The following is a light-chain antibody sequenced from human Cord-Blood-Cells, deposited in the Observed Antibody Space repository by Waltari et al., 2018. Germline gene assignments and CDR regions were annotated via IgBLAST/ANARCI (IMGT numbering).Light chain of an antibody. CDR2: ECS. CDR1: SSDVGGYNY. V-gene: IGLV2-14*01. J-gene: IGLJ3*02. CDR3: SSYTSSSTRV. Sequence: QSALTQPASVSGSPGQSITIPCTGTSSDVGGYNYVSWYQQQPGKAPKPMIYECSNRPSGVSNCFAGSKSGNTASLTISGLQAEDEADYYCSSYTSSSTRVFGGGTKLTVL.